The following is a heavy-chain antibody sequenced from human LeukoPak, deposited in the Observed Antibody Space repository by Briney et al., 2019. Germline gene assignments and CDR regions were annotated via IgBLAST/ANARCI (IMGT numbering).Heavy chain of an antibody. V-gene: IGHV3-30-3*01. J-gene: IGHJ4*02. CDR2: ISYDGSNK. CDR3: ARDPSIYVWGSYPYYFDS. D-gene: IGHD3-16*02. CDR1: GFTFSSFA. Sequence: PGGSLRLSCAASGFTFSSFAMYWVRQAPGKGLEWVAVISYDGSNKYYADSVKGRFTISRDNSKNTLDLQMTSLRAEDTAVYYCARDPSIYVWGSYPYYFDSWGQGALVAVSS.